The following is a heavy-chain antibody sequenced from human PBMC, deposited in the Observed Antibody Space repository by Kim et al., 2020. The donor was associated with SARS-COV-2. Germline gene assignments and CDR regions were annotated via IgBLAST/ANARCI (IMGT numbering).Heavy chain of an antibody. D-gene: IGHD3-22*01. CDR3: ARGHFDSRGYSNPLDP. J-gene: IGHJ5*02. V-gene: IGHV4-59*09. Sequence: SLQSRVTLSVDMSKNQLSLKLTSVTAADTAVYYCARGHFDSRGYSNPLDPWGQGTLVTVSS.